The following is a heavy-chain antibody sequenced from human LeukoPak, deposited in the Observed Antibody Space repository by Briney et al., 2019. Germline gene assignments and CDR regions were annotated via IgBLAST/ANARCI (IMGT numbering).Heavy chain of an antibody. Sequence: GGSLRLSCAASGFTFSGYSMNWIRQAPGKGLEWVSSFGTRSTSIYHAGSVKGRFAISRDNAKNLLYLQMNSLRAEDTAVYYCARELQLWLRPLDYWGQGTLVTVSS. J-gene: IGHJ4*02. CDR2: FGTRSTSI. D-gene: IGHD5-18*01. CDR1: GFTFSGYS. CDR3: ARELQLWLRPLDY. V-gene: IGHV3-21*01.